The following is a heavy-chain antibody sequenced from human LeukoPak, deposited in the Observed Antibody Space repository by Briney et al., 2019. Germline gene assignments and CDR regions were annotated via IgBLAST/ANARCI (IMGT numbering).Heavy chain of an antibody. D-gene: IGHD6-19*01. J-gene: IGHJ4*02. CDR1: GFTFSSYA. V-gene: IGHV3-23*01. CDR3: ARRNREAGVDY. Sequence: GGSLRLSCAASGFTFSSYAMSWVRQAPGKGLEWVSAISGSGGSTYYADSVKGRFTISRDNSKNTLYLQMNSPRAEDTAVYYCARRNREAGVDYWGQGTLVTVSS. CDR2: ISGSGGST.